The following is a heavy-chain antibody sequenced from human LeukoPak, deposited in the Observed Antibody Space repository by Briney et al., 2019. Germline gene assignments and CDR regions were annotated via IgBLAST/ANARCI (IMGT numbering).Heavy chain of an antibody. Sequence: GGSLRLSCAASGFTFSSYAMSWVRQAPGKGREWVSAISGSGGSTYYADSVKGRVTISRDNSKNTLYLQMNSLRAEDTAVYYCARALIGPTMGAHWGQGTLVTVSS. J-gene: IGHJ4*02. V-gene: IGHV3-23*01. CDR2: ISGSGGST. D-gene: IGHD3-16*01. CDR3: ARALIGPTMGAH. CDR1: GFTFSSYA.